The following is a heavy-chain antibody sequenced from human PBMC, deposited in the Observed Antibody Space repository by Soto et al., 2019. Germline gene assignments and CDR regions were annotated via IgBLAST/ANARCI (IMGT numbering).Heavy chain of an antibody. CDR3: ARGSSSSEFPYYYGMDV. CDR2: TIPIFGTA. CDR1: GGTFSSYA. J-gene: IGHJ6*02. V-gene: IGHV1-69*06. Sequence: GASVKVSCKASGGTFSSYAISWVRQAPGQGLEWMGGTIPIFGTANYAQKFQGRVTITADKSTSTAYMELSSLRSEDTAVYYCARGSSSSEFPYYYGMDVWGQGTTVTVSS. D-gene: IGHD6-6*01.